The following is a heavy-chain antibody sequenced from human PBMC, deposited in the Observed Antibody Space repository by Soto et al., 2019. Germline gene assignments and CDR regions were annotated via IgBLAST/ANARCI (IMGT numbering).Heavy chain of an antibody. Sequence: GASVKVSCKASGYTFTSYGISWVRQAPGQGLEWMGWISAYNGNTNYAQKLQGRVTMTTDTSTSTAYMELRSLRSDDTAVYYCARSDTAMVYYYYGMDVWGQGTTVTVSS. CDR2: ISAYNGNT. J-gene: IGHJ6*02. CDR3: ARSDTAMVYYYYGMDV. D-gene: IGHD5-18*01. V-gene: IGHV1-18*01. CDR1: GYTFTSYG.